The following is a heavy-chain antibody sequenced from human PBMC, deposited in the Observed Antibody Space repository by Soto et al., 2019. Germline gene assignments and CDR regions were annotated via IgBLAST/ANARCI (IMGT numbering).Heavy chain of an antibody. Sequence: ASVKVSCKASGGTFSSYTISWVRQAPGQGLEWMGWINPNSGGTNYAQKFQGWVTMTRDTSISTAYMELSRLRSDDTAVYYCARGGYSGSSWPYYYYYGMDVWGQGTTVTVSS. CDR1: GGTFSSYT. CDR3: ARGGYSGSSWPYYYYYGMDV. D-gene: IGHD6-13*01. V-gene: IGHV1-2*04. J-gene: IGHJ6*02. CDR2: INPNSGGT.